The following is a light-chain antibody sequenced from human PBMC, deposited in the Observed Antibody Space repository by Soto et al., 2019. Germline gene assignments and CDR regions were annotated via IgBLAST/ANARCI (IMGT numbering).Light chain of an antibody. CDR3: PSYHVSLGGPP. V-gene: IGLV1-40*01. CDR1: RSNIGAGYD. Sequence: QSVLTQPPSLSGAPGQRVTISCTGSRSNIGAGYDVHWYQHLPGTAPKVLIFDNSNRPSGVPDRFSGSKSGTSASLAITGLQAQDEAVYYRPSYHVSLGGPPFGGGTKLTVL. J-gene: IGLJ2*01. CDR2: DNS.